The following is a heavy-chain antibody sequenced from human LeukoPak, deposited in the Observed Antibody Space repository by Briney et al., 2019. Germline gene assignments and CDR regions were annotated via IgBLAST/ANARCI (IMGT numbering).Heavy chain of an antibody. V-gene: IGHV3-15*01. D-gene: IGHD3-10*01. Sequence: GGSLRLSCAASGFTFSSYSMNWVRQAPRMGLEWVGRIKSKTDGGATDYAAPVKGRFTISRDDSKNTLYLQMNSLKTEDTAVYYCTTFPLLWFGELLFYWGQGTLVTVSS. CDR1: GFTFSSYS. CDR2: IKSKTDGGAT. CDR3: TTFPLLWFGELLFY. J-gene: IGHJ4*02.